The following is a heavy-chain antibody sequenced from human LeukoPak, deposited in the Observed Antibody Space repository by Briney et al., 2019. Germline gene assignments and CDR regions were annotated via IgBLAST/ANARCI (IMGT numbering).Heavy chain of an antibody. CDR3: ARDRSGWYGNWFDP. V-gene: IGHV3-48*02. CDR1: GFTFSSYS. J-gene: IGHJ5*02. D-gene: IGHD6-19*01. CDR2: ISSSGSTI. Sequence: GGSLRLSCAASGFTFSSYSMNWVRQAPGKGLEWVSYISSSGSTIYYADSVKGRFTISRDNAKNSLYLQMNSLRDEDTAVYYCARDRSGWYGNWFDPWDQGTLVTVSS.